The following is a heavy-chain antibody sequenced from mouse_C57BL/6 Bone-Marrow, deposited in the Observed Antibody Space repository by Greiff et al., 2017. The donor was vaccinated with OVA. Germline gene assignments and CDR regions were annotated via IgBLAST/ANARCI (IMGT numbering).Heavy chain of an antibody. CDR3: ASGVLRSYYYAMDY. D-gene: IGHD1-1*01. J-gene: IGHJ4*01. V-gene: IGHV5-4*03. Sequence: EVMLVESGGGLVKPGGSLKLSCAASGFTFSSYAMSWVRQTPEKRLEWVATISDGGSYTYYPDNVQGRFTISRDNAKNNLYLQMSHLKSEDTSMYYCASGVLRSYYYAMDYWGQGTSVTVSS. CDR2: ISDGGSYT. CDR1: GFTFSSYA.